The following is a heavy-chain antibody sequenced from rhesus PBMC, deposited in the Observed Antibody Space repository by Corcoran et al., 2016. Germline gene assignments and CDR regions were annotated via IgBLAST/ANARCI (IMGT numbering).Heavy chain of an antibody. CDR3: ARGINRFAV. D-gene: IGHD1-1-1*01. CDR1: GGSISGYY. Sequence: QLQLQESGPGLVKPSETLSLTCAVSGGSISGYYWSWNRQSPGKGLEWIANIDGNIAGTHYTPSPKSRVTLSTDTSKHQFSLKLSSVTAADPALYYCARGINRFAVWGPGVLVTVSS. V-gene: IGHV4-81*01. J-gene: IGHJ5-1*01. CDR2: IDGNIAGT.